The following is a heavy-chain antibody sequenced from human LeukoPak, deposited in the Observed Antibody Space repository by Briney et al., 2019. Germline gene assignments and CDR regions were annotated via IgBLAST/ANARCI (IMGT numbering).Heavy chain of an antibody. CDR2: ISRRSSYI. D-gene: IGHD6-13*01. CDR3: AKDHFGAAAGLDFDY. Sequence: GGSLRLSCAASGFTFSSYSMNWVRQAPGKGLEWVSSISRRSSYIYYADSVKGRFTISRDNAKNSLYLQMNSLRAEDTAVYYCAKDHFGAAAGLDFDYWGQGTLVAVSS. V-gene: IGHV3-21*01. CDR1: GFTFSSYS. J-gene: IGHJ4*02.